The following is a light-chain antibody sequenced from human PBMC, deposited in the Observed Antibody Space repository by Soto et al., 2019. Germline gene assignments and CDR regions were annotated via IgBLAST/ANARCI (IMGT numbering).Light chain of an antibody. J-gene: IGKJ2*01. CDR2: SGS. V-gene: IGKV3-20*01. CDR1: QGVNSRY. CDR3: QLYGDSPLYT. Sequence: EIVLTQSPGTLSLPPGERATLSCRASQGVNSRYLAWYQQKPGQAPRLLIYSGSNRATGIPDRFSGSGSGTDFTLTISRLEPEDFAVYYCQLYGDSPLYTFGQGTKLEIK.